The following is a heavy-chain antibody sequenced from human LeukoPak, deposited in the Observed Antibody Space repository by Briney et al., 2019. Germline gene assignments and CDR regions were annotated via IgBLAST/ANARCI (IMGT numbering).Heavy chain of an antibody. CDR2: INHSGST. J-gene: IGHJ4*02. D-gene: IGHD4-17*01. V-gene: IGHV4-34*01. CDR1: GGSFSGYY. Sequence: PSETLSLTCAVYGGSFSGYYWSWIRQPPGKGLEWIGEINHSGSTNYNPSLESRVAISVDTSKSQFSLKLRSVTAADTAVYYCARGDYGYYFNYWGQGTLVTVSS. CDR3: ARGDYGYYFNY.